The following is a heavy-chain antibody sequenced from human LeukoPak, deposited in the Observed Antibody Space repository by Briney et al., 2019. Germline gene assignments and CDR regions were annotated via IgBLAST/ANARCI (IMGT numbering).Heavy chain of an antibody. D-gene: IGHD5-24*01. Sequence: GGSLRLSCVASGFTSGNYWMSWVRQAPGKGLEFVGNIEDDGDQKNYVDSVRGRFTISRDNVKNSLYLQMNSLRVEDTAVYYCARDTIRGQSDFDYWGQGTLVTVSS. J-gene: IGHJ4*02. CDR2: IEDDGDQK. CDR1: GFTSGNYW. V-gene: IGHV3-7*01. CDR3: ARDTIRGQSDFDY.